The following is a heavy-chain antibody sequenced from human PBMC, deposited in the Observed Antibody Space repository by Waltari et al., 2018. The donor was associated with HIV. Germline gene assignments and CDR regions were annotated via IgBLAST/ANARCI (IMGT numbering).Heavy chain of an antibody. V-gene: IGHV3-74*01. CDR3: GREGPSVSCYY. Sequence: EVQLEESGGGLVQPGGSLRLSCAASEFTFRNYWMFWVRQAPGKGLEWVSHIKGDGSSISYANSVEGRFTISRDNTKNLLYLQMSSLTAEDTGVYYCGREGPSVSCYYWGQGTLVTVSS. J-gene: IGHJ4*02. D-gene: IGHD2-21*01. CDR2: IKGDGSSI. CDR1: EFTFRNYW.